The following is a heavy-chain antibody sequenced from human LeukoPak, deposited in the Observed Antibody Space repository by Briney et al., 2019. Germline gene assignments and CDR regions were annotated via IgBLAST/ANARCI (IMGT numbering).Heavy chain of an antibody. D-gene: IGHD5-12*01. J-gene: IGHJ6*02. CDR3: ARDRRMVASSYYYYFGMDV. Sequence: GGSLRLSCAASGFTFSSYGMHWVRQAPGKGLEWVAVIWYDGSNKYYADSVKGRFTISRDNSKNTLYLQMNSLRAEDTAVYYCARDRRMVASSYYYYFGMDVWGQGTTATVSS. CDR1: GFTFSSYG. CDR2: IWYDGSNK. V-gene: IGHV3-33*01.